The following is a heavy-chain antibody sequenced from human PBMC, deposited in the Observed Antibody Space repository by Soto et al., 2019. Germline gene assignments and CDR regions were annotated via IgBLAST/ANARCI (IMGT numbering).Heavy chain of an antibody. CDR3: ARGIFGAVVVPAAKYNWFDP. J-gene: IGHJ5*02. V-gene: IGHV3-74*01. CDR2: INSDGSST. CDR1: GFTFSSYW. Sequence: HPGGSLRLSCAASGFTFSSYWMHWVRQAPGKGLVWVSRINSDGSSTSYADSVKGRFTISRDNAKNTLYLQMNSLRAEDTAVYYCARGIFGAVVVPAAKYNWFDPWGQGTLVTVSS. D-gene: IGHD2-2*01.